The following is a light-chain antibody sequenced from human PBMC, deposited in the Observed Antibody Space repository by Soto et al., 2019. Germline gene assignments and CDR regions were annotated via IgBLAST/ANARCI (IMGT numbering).Light chain of an antibody. CDR1: GGSIANHY. Sequence: NFMLTQPHSVSESPGKTVTISCTRSGGSIANHYVQWYQQRPGSAPTTVIYEDNQRPSGVPDRSSGSIDSSSNSASLTLSGLKTEDEADYYCQSFDSTSVVFGGGTKVTVL. V-gene: IGLV6-57*04. J-gene: IGLJ3*02. CDR2: EDN. CDR3: QSFDSTSVV.